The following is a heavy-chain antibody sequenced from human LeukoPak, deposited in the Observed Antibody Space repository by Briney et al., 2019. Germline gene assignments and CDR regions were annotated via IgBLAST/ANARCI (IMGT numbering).Heavy chain of an antibody. CDR1: GYTFTGYY. CDR3: ARDRRDVRYFDWFLDY. D-gene: IGHD3-9*01. V-gene: IGHV1-2*02. CDR2: INPNNGGT. J-gene: IGHJ4*02. Sequence: ASVKVSCKASGYTFTGYYIHWVRQAPGQGLEWMGWINPNNGGTVYAQRFQGRVTMTTDTSISTAYMELSSLTSDDTAVYYCARDRRDVRYFDWFLDYWGQGTLVTVSS.